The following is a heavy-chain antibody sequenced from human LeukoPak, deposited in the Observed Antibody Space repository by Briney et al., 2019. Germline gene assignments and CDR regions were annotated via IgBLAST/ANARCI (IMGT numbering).Heavy chain of an antibody. Sequence: SQTLSLTCAISGDSVSSNSAAWNWIRQSPSRGLEWLGRTYYRSKWYNDYAVSVKSRITINPDISKNQFSLQLNSVTPEDTAVYYCARDLSDYYDSSGPSRLYYYMDVWGKGTTVTVSS. CDR2: TYYRSKWYN. V-gene: IGHV6-1*01. CDR1: GDSVSSNSAA. D-gene: IGHD3-22*01. J-gene: IGHJ6*03. CDR3: ARDLSDYYDSSGPSRLYYYMDV.